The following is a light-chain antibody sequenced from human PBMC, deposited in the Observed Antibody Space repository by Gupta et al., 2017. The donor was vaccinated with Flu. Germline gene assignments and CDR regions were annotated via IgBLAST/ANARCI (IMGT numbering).Light chain of an antibody. V-gene: IGKV3-20*01. CDR1: QSVSSSY. Sequence: EIVLTQSPGPLPLSPGERATLSCRASQSVSSSYLAWYQQKPGQAPRLLIYGASSRATGIPDRFSGSGSGTDFTLTISRLEPEDFAVYYCQQYGSSPQSFGQGTKLEIK. CDR3: QQYGSSPQS. J-gene: IGKJ2*03. CDR2: GAS.